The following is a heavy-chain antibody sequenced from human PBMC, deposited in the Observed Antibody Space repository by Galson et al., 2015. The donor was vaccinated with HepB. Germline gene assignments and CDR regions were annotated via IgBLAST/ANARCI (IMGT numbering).Heavy chain of an antibody. D-gene: IGHD6-13*01. CDR2: FDPEDGET. V-gene: IGHV1-24*01. CDR1: GYTLTELS. CDR3: ARGRWTATDLTYYFDY. Sequence: SVKVSCKVSGYTLTELSMHWVRQAPGKGLEWMGGFDPEDGETIYPQKLQGRVTMTTDTSTSTAYMELRSLRSEDTAMYYCARGRWTATDLTYYFDYWGQGTLVAVSS. J-gene: IGHJ4*02.